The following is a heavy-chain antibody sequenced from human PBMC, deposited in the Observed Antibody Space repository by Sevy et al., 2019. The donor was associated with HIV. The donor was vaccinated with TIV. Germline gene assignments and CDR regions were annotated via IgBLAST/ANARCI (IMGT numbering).Heavy chain of an antibody. CDR3: ARDGRILFDYRDYYLHDAFDI. CDR2: ISYDGSYK. D-gene: IGHD4-17*01. J-gene: IGHJ3*02. CDR1: GFTLSSYA. V-gene: IGHV3-30-3*01. Sequence: GGSLRLSCSASGFTLSSYAMHWVRQAPGKGLEWVAVISYDGSYKYYAYSVKGRFTISRDNSKNTLYLQMNSLRAEDTAVYYCARDGRILFDYRDYYLHDAFDIWGQGTMVTVSS.